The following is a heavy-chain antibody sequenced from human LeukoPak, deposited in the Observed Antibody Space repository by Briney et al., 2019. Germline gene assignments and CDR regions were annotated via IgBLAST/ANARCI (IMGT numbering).Heavy chain of an antibody. Sequence: SETLSLTCTVSGGSISSGSHYWSWIRQPAGKGLEWIGRIYTSGSTNYNPSLKSRVTISVDTSKNQFSLKLSSVTAADTAVYYCGAGDSYYFDYWGQGTLVTVSS. CDR3: GAGDSYYFDY. J-gene: IGHJ4*02. CDR2: IYTSGST. CDR1: GGSISSGSHY. D-gene: IGHD4-17*01. V-gene: IGHV4-61*02.